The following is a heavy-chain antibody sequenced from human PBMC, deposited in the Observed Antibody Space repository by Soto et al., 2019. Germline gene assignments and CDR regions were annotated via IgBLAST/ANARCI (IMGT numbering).Heavy chain of an antibody. Sequence: QVQLVQSGAEVKKPGASVKVSCKASGYTFTSYDINWVRQATGQGLEWMGWMNPKSGNTGYAQKSKDRVXXTXNXXISTAYMELSSLRSEDTGVYYCARGAYSSSAEVDSGGQGTLVTVSS. J-gene: IGHJ4*02. CDR2: MNPKSGNT. V-gene: IGHV1-8*01. D-gene: IGHD6-6*01. CDR3: ARGAYSSSAEVDS. CDR1: GYTFTSYD.